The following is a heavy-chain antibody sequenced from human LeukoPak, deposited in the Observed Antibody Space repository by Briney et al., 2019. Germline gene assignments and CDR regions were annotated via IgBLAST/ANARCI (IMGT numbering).Heavy chain of an antibody. CDR3: ARGLSGSYIDY. D-gene: IGHD1-26*01. CDR2: IYCGGGT. J-gene: IGHJ4*02. V-gene: IGHV4-59*08. Sequence: SETLSLTCTISGGSISSYYWNWIRQPPGKGLEWIGYIYCGGGTNYKPSLKSRVTISVDTSKNHSSLKLRSVTAADTAVYYCARGLSGSYIDYWGQGTLVTVSS. CDR1: GGSISSYY.